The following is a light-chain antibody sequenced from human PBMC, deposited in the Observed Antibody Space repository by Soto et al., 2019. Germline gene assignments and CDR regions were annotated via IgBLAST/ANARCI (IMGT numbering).Light chain of an antibody. J-gene: IGLJ1*01. CDR2: SND. Sequence: QSVLTQPPSASGTPGQTVTISCSGSSFNIGFNYVYWYQQLPGMAPKLLIHSNDERPSGVPDRFSGSKSGTSASLAISGLRYEDEAEYYCAAWDDSVSGGVFGTGNKVTVL. CDR3: AAWDDSVSGGV. V-gene: IGLV1-47*02. CDR1: SFNIGFNY.